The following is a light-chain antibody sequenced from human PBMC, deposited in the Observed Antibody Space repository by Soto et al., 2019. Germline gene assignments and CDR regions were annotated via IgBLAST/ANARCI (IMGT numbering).Light chain of an antibody. CDR1: QSVRSN. V-gene: IGKV3-15*01. Sequence: EIVLTQSAGTLSLSPGERATLSCRASQSVRSNLAWYQQKPGQAPRLVIYAASTRATGIPDRFSGSVSGTEFTLTISSLQPEDFATYYCQQSYSTPLTFGGGTKVDI. J-gene: IGKJ4*01. CDR3: QQSYSTPLT. CDR2: AAS.